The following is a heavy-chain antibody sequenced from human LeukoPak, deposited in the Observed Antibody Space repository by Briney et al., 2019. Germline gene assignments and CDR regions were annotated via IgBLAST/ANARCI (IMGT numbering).Heavy chain of an antibody. J-gene: IGHJ4*02. D-gene: IGHD3-22*01. CDR1: GFTVSSNY. CDR3: ARDLGVPYDYDSSGRNGY. V-gene: IGHV3-53*01. CDR2: IYSGGST. Sequence: GGSLRLSCAASGFTVSSNYMSWVRQAPGKGLEWVSVIYSGGSTYYADSVKGRFTISRDNSKNTLYLQMNSLRAEDTAVYYCARDLGVPYDYDSSGRNGYWGQGTLVTVSS.